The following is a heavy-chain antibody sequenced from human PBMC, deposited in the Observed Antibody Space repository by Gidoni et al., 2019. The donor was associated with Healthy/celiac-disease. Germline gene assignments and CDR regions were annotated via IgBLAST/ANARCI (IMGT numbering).Heavy chain of an antibody. CDR1: GFTFSSYW. Sequence: EVQRVESGGGLVQPGGSLRLSCAASGFTFSSYWMHWVRQAPGKGLVWVSRINSDGSSTSYADSVKGRFTISRDNAKNTLYLQMNSLRAEDTAVYYCARDTGYCSGGSCYSDGMDVWGQGTTVTVSS. CDR3: ARDTGYCSGGSCYSDGMDV. J-gene: IGHJ6*02. V-gene: IGHV3-74*01. D-gene: IGHD2-15*01. CDR2: INSDGSST.